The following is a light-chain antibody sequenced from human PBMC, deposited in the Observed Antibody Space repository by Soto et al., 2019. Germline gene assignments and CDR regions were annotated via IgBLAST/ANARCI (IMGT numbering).Light chain of an antibody. J-gene: IGKJ1*01. CDR3: QQYQTYYRT. CDR1: QSINTW. CDR2: DVS. Sequence: DIQMTQAPSTVSASVGDRIKITCRSSQSINTWLAWYRQRPGEAPQLLIYDVSTLAMGVPARFSGSGSGTDFTLSISRLQADDFATFYCQQYQTYYRTFGQGNKVE. V-gene: IGKV1-5*01.